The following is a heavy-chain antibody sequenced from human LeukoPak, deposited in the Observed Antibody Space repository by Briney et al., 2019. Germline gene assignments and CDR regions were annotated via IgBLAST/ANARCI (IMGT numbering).Heavy chain of an antibody. D-gene: IGHD4-17*01. J-gene: IGHJ4*02. Sequence: PGGSLRLSCAASGFTFSTYSMNWVRQAPGKGLEWVSSISSSSTYIYYADSVKGRFTISRDNAKNSLYLQMNSLRAEDTAFYYCARVASRTYGDYFDYWGQGTLVTVSS. V-gene: IGHV3-21*04. CDR1: GFTFSTYS. CDR2: ISSSSTYI. CDR3: ARVASRTYGDYFDY.